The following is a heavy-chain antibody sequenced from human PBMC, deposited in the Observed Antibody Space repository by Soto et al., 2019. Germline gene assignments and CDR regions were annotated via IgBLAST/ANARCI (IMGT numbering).Heavy chain of an antibody. V-gene: IGHV3-7*05. J-gene: IGHJ4*02. D-gene: IGHD3-16*02. CDR1: GFTFSSYW. CDR2: IKQDGSEK. CDR3: ARLDLESLNYDYVWGSYHYFDY. Sequence: GGSLRLSCAASGFTFSSYWMSWVRQAPGKGLEWVANIKQDGSEKYYVDSVKGRFTISRDNAKNSLYLQMNSLRAEDTAVYYCARLDLESLNYDYVWGSYHYFDYWGQGTLVTVSS.